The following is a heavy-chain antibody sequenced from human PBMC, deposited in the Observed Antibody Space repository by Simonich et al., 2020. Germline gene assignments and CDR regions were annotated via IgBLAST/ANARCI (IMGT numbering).Heavy chain of an antibody. J-gene: IGHJ4*02. D-gene: IGHD3-10*01. CDR2: ISSSSSYI. CDR1: GFTFSSYS. V-gene: IGHV3-21*01. CDR3: ARDTSYYGSGSYYFDY. Sequence: GGGLVKPGGSLRLSCAASGFTFSSYSMNWVRQAPGKGLEWVSSISSSSSYIYYADSVKGRFTISRDNAKNSLYLQMNSLRAEATAVYYCARDTSYYGSGSYYFDYWGQGTLVTVSS.